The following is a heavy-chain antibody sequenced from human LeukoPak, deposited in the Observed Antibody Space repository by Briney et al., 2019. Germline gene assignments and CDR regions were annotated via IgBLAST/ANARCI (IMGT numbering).Heavy chain of an antibody. CDR1: GFTVSSNY. CDR3: AREGQPHDAFDI. D-gene: IGHD5-18*01. V-gene: IGHV3-53*01. J-gene: IGHJ3*02. Sequence: SGGSLRLSRAASGFTVSSNYMSWVRQAPGEGLEWGSVIYSGGSTYYADSVKGRLTISRDNSKNTLYLQMNSLRAEDTAVYYCAREGQPHDAFDIWGQGTMVTVSS. CDR2: IYSGGST.